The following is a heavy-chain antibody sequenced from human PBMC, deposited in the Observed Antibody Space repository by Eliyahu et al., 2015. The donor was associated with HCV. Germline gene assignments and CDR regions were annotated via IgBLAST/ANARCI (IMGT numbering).Heavy chain of an antibody. CDR3: ARGAEFDAFDV. V-gene: IGHV3-11*01. J-gene: IGHJ3*01. CDR2: ISYNSATI. D-gene: IGHD3-10*01. CDR1: GFXFSDSY. Sequence: QVQLVESGGGVVKPGGSLRLPCVASGFXFSDSYVCWVRQAPGQGLQWISYISYNSATIHYADSLEGRFTISRDNAKNSLYLQMNSLRVEDTAMYYCARGAEFDAFDVWGRGTMVTVSS.